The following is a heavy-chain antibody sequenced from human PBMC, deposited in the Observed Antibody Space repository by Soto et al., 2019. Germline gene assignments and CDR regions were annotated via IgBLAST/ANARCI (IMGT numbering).Heavy chain of an antibody. CDR1: GFTFSSYW. V-gene: IGHV3-7*02. D-gene: IGHD3-22*01. CDR3: ARTDSSGFYFDY. Sequence: GGSLRLSCAASGFTFSSYWMSRVRQAPGKGLEWVANIKEDGSQKNYVDSVKGRFTISRDNTKNTLYLQMNSLRAEDTAVYYCARTDSSGFYFDYWGQGTLVTVSS. J-gene: IGHJ4*02. CDR2: IKEDGSQK.